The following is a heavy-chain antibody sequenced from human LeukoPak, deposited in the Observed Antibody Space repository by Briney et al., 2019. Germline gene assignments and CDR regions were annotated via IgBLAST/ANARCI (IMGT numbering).Heavy chain of an antibody. CDR1: GYTFTGYY. Sequence: ASVKVSCKAPGYTFTGYYMHWVRQAPGQGLEWMGWINPNSGGTNYAQKFQGRVTMTRDTSISTAYMELSRLRSDDTAVYYCASHLYYDFWSGYSNAFDIWGQGTMVTVSS. J-gene: IGHJ3*02. V-gene: IGHV1-2*02. D-gene: IGHD3-3*01. CDR3: ASHLYYDFWSGYSNAFDI. CDR2: INPNSGGT.